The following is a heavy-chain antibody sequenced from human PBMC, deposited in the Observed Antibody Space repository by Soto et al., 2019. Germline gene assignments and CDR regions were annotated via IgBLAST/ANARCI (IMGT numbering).Heavy chain of an antibody. V-gene: IGHV3-7*05. CDR2: MNQDGSEK. CDR1: GFTFSNYW. CDR3: ATLITPRVLDS. D-gene: IGHD1-20*01. Sequence: EVQLVESGGGLVQPGGSLRLSCAASGFTFSNYWRSWVRQAPGKGLEWVANMNQDGSEKDYVGSVKGRFTISRDNAKNSLYLQINSLTTEDTAVHYCATLITPRVLDSWGQGTLVTVSS. J-gene: IGHJ4*02.